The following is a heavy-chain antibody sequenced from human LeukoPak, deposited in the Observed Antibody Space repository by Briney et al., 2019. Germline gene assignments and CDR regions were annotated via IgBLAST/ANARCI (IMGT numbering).Heavy chain of an antibody. V-gene: IGHV3-9*01. J-gene: IGHJ4*02. Sequence: GGSLRLSCAASGFTFDDYAVHWVRQAPGKGLEWVSGISWNSGSIGYADSVKGRFTISRDNVKNSLYLHMNSLRAEDTAVYYCARGPLTGRWPDMGFDYWGQGTLVTVSS. CDR3: ARGPLTGRWPDMGFDY. CDR2: ISWNSGSI. D-gene: IGHD5-24*01. CDR1: GFTFDDYA.